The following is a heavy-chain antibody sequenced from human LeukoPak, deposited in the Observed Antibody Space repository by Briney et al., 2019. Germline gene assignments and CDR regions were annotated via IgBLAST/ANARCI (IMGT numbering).Heavy chain of an antibody. CDR3: AREATWGQWYFDL. J-gene: IGHJ4*02. Sequence: HPGTSLRLSCAASGFTFHDHGMDWVRQAPGMGLEWVAVIAADGGVKQYADFVKGRFSLSRDNSKNTLFLQMNGLTVEDTAVYYCAREATWGQWYFDLWGQGAPVTVSS. CDR2: IAADGGVK. D-gene: IGHD6-19*01. CDR1: GFTFHDHG. V-gene: IGHV3-30*03.